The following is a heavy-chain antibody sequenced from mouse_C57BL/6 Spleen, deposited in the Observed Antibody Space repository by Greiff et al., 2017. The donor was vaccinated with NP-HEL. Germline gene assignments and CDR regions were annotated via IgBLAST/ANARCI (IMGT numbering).Heavy chain of an antibody. CDR1: GYTFTSYW. CDR2: IDPSDSYT. CDR3: ARSFNTTVVATYGC. Sequence: VQLQQPGAELVKPGASVKLSCKASGYTFTSYWMQWVKQRPGQGLEWIGEIDPSDSYTNYNQKFKGKATLTVDTSSSTAYMQLSSLTSEDSAVYYCARSFNTTVVATYGCWGKGATLTVSS. D-gene: IGHD1-1*01. V-gene: IGHV1-50*01. J-gene: IGHJ2*01.